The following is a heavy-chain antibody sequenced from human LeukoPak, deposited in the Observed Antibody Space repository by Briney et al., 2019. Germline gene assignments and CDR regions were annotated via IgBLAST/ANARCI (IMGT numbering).Heavy chain of an antibody. J-gene: IGHJ1*01. Sequence: PSETLSLTCGVFGGSFSGHFYSWIRQSPGKGLEWIGEITHRGSINYNPSLKSRVAMSVDTSKNHFSLNLTSVTAADNGIYYCARPLAAAVINWGQGTLVTVSS. CDR3: ARPLAAAVIN. CDR1: GGSFSGHF. V-gene: IGHV4-34*01. CDR2: ITHRGSI. D-gene: IGHD6-13*01.